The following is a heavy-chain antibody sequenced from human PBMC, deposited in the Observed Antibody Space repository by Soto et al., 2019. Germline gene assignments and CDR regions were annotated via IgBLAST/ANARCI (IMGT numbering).Heavy chain of an antibody. Sequence: QVQLVQSGAEVKKPGASVKVSCKAAGYTFIKYAMNWVRQAPGQSLEWMGWNNAGNGNTKYSEKFQGRVTLTRDTSATTVYMELSSLRSEDTAVYFCARQHYYDFWRGLQSFGMDVWGQGTTVTVSS. D-gene: IGHD3-3*01. CDR3: ARQHYYDFWRGLQSFGMDV. J-gene: IGHJ6*02. CDR2: NNAGNGNT. CDR1: GYTFIKYA. V-gene: IGHV1-3*01.